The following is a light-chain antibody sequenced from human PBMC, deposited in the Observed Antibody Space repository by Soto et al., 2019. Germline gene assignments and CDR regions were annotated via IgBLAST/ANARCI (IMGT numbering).Light chain of an antibody. CDR1: SSDIGAYNY. V-gene: IGLV2-14*03. Sequence: QSALTQPASVSGSPGQSITISCTGTSSDIGAYNYVSWYQQHPGKAPKLIIYEVTNRPAGISSRFSASKSGNTASLTISVLQAEDEADYYCCSYKSSSTLYVFGTGTKLTVL. CDR3: CSYKSSSTLYV. J-gene: IGLJ1*01. CDR2: EVT.